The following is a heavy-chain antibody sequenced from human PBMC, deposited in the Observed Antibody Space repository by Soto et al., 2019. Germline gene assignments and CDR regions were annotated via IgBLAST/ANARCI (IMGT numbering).Heavy chain of an antibody. J-gene: IGHJ4*02. CDR3: AKARFDY. Sequence: GGSLRLSCAASGFTFSSYGMHWLRQAPGKGLEWVAVISYDGSNKYYADSVKGRFTISRDNSKNTLYLQMNSLRAEDTAVYYCAKARFDYWGQGTLVTVSS. V-gene: IGHV3-30*18. CDR1: GFTFSSYG. CDR2: ISYDGSNK.